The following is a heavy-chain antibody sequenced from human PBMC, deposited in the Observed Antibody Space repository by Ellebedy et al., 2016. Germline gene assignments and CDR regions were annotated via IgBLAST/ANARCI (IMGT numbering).Heavy chain of an antibody. CDR3: AKGVFLGPGTYLDY. CDR2: IGGGGSST. D-gene: IGHD3-10*01. CDR1: GFTFSNYA. J-gene: IGHJ4*02. V-gene: IGHV3-23*01. Sequence: GGSLRLSCAASGFTFSNYAMSWVRQAPGKGLEWVSGIGGGGSSTYYADSVKGRFTISRDNFKSTSSLQMNSLRAEDTAVYYCAKGVFLGPGTYLDYWGQGTLVIVSS.